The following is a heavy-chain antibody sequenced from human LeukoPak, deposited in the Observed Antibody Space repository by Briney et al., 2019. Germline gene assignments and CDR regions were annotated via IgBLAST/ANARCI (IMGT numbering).Heavy chain of an antibody. CDR3: AREAYSSSYWFDP. V-gene: IGHV4-61*02. CDR2: IYTSGST. CDR1: GNSISSGDNY. D-gene: IGHD6-6*01. J-gene: IGHJ5*02. Sequence: SETLSLTCTVSGNSISSGDNYWSWIRQPAGKGLEWIGRIYTSGSTNYNPSLKSRVTISGDTSKNQFSLKLSSVTAADTAVYYCAREAYSSSYWFDPCGQGTLVTVSS.